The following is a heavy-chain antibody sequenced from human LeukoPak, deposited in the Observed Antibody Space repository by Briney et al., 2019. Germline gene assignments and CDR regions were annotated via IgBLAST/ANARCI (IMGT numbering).Heavy chain of an antibody. D-gene: IGHD3-16*01. V-gene: IGHV3-21*01. CDR1: GFTFSSYN. J-gene: IGHJ4*02. CDR2: ISSSGAYM. Sequence: PGGSLRLSRAASGFTFSSYNMNWVRQAPGKGLEWVSSISSSGAYMYYADSVKGRFTISRDNAKSSLYLQVNILRAEDMAVYYCARELWGRGGFDNSGQGTLVTVSS. CDR3: ARELWGRGGFDN.